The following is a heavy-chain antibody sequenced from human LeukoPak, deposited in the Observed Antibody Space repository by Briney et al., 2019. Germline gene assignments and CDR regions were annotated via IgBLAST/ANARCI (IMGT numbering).Heavy chain of an antibody. V-gene: IGHV1-2*02. D-gene: IGHD2-2*01. CDR3: AREDCSSTSCFHLDY. CDR1: GYTFTGYY. J-gene: IGHJ4*02. CDR2: INPNSGGT. Sequence: ASVKVSCKASGYTFTGYYMHWVRQAPGQGLEWMGWINPNSGGTNYAQKFQGRVTMTRDTSISTAYMELSRLRSDDTAVYYCAREDCSSTSCFHLDYWGQGTLVTVSS.